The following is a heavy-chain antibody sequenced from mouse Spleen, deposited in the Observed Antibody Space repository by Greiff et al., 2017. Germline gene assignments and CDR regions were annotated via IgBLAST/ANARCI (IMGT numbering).Heavy chain of an antibody. D-gene: IGHD2-5*01. V-gene: IGHV5-17*01. CDR3: ARDYSNYVYYFDY. CDR1: GFTFSDYG. Sequence: EVQGVESGGDLVKPGGSLKLSCAASGFTFSDYGMHWVRQAPEKGLEWVAYISSGSSTIYYSDTVKGRFTISRDNAKNTLFLQMTSLRSEDTAMYYCARDYSNYVYYFDYWGHGSTLTVSS. CDR2: ISSGSSTI. J-gene: IGHJ2*01.